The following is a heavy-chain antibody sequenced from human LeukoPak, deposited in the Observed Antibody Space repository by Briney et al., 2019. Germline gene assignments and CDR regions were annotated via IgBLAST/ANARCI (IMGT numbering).Heavy chain of an antibody. Sequence: GGSLRLSCAASGFTFSDYYMSWIRQAPGKGLEWVSYISSSGRTIYYSDSVKGRFTISRDNVKNSLSLQMNSLRPEDTAVYYCARDPIQLWSFDYWGQGTLVTVSS. CDR2: ISSSGRTI. J-gene: IGHJ4*02. CDR1: GFTFSDYY. CDR3: ARDPIQLWSFDY. V-gene: IGHV3-11*01. D-gene: IGHD5-18*01.